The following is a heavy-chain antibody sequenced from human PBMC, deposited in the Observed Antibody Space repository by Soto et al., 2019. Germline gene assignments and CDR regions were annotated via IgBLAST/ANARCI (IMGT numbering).Heavy chain of an antibody. CDR3: ARDFGSGYDLFY. CDR1: GGSISSYQ. CDR2: IYYSGST. Sequence: SETLSLTCTVSGGSISSYQWSWIRQPPGKGLEWIGYIYYSGSTNYNPSLKSRVTISVDTSKNQFSLKLSSVTAADTAVYYCARDFGSGYDLFYWGQGTLVTVSS. V-gene: IGHV4-59*01. J-gene: IGHJ4*02. D-gene: IGHD5-12*01.